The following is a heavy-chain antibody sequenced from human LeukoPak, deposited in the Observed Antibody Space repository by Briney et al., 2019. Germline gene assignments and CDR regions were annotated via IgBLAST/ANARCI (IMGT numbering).Heavy chain of an antibody. CDR2: ISGSGGST. J-gene: IGHJ5*02. CDR3: AKGGYSYGFSLGGFDP. Sequence: PGGSLRLSCAASGFIFSSYAMSWVRQAPGKGLEWVSTISGSGGSTYYADSVKGRFTISRDNSKNTLYRQMNSLRAEDTAVYYCAKGGYSYGFSLGGFDPWGQGTLVTVSS. V-gene: IGHV3-23*01. CDR1: GFIFSSYA. D-gene: IGHD5-18*01.